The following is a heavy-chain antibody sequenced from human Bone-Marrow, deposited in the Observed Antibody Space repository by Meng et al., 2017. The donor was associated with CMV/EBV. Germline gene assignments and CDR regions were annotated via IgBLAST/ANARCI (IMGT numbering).Heavy chain of an antibody. CDR1: GYTFTSYD. J-gene: IGHJ6*02. CDR3: ARPVVDYGMDV. Sequence: ASVKVSCKTSGYTFTSYDINWVRQATGQGLEWMGWMNPNSGNTGYAQKFQGRVTMTRKTSISTAYMELRSLRSDDTAVYYCARPVVDYGMDVWGQGTTVTVSS. D-gene: IGHD2-21*01. CDR2: MNPNSGNT. V-gene: IGHV1-8*01.